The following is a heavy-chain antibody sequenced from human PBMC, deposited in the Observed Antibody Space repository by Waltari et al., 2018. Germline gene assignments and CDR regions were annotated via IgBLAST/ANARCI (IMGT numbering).Heavy chain of an antibody. V-gene: IGHV3-74*01. CDR3: ARADGGELRMGFDP. D-gene: IGHD2-21*01. CDR2: ISTDGSRT. J-gene: IGHJ5*02. Sequence: EVQLVESGGGLIQPGGSRRLSCAASGFTFSSYWMHWSRQAPGKGLGVFSRISTDGSRTNDADSVEGLFTISSDNDKNTLYLQMNSLGAEDTAVYYGARADGGELRMGFDPWGKGTLVTVSS. CDR1: GFTFSSYW.